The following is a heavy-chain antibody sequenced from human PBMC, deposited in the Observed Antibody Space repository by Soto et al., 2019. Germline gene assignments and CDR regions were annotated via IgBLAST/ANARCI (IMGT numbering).Heavy chain of an antibody. CDR1: GYTFTSYG. Sequence: ASVKVSCKASGYTFTSYGISWVRQAPGQGLEWMGWISAYNGNTNYAQKLQGRVTMTTDTSTSTAYMELRSRGSDDTAVYYCARLYSSGWSADPWGQGTLVTVSS. V-gene: IGHV1-18*04. CDR3: ARLYSSGWSADP. D-gene: IGHD6-19*01. CDR2: ISAYNGNT. J-gene: IGHJ5*02.